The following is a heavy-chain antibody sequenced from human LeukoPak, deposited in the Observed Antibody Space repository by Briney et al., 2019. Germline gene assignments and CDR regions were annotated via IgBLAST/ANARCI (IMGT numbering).Heavy chain of an antibody. CDR2: INTDGSST. CDR3: ARADVVPAVALLDY. D-gene: IGHD2-2*01. J-gene: IGHJ4*02. Sequence: GGSLRLSCAASGFTFSSYWMHWVRQAPGKGLVWVSRINTDGSSTSYADSVKGRFTIPRDNAKNTLYLQMNSLRAEDTAVYYCARADVVPAVALLDYWGQGTLVTVSS. V-gene: IGHV3-74*01. CDR1: GFTFSSYW.